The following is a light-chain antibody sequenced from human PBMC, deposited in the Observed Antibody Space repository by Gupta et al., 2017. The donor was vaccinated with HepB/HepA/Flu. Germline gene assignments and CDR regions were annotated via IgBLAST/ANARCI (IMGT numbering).Light chain of an antibody. CDR1: NIGTKG. Sequence: SSVLTQPPSVSVAPGKTASITCGGNNIGTKGVHWYQQMPGQAPVMVIYNDSDRPSGIPARFSGSNSGSTATLTISRVEAGDEAEYYCQVWDSSDDSAVFGGGTKLTVL. V-gene: IGLV3-21*04. CDR2: NDS. CDR3: QVWDSSDDSAV. J-gene: IGLJ2*01.